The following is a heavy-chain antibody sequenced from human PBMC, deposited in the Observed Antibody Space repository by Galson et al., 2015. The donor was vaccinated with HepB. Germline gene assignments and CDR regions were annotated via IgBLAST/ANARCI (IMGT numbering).Heavy chain of an antibody. CDR3: AKDQMVRGPILLYEFDP. CDR2: ISYDGSNK. CDR1: GFTFSSYG. Sequence: SLRLSCAASGFTFSSYGMHWVRQAPGKGLEWVAVISYDGSNKYYADSVKGRFTISRDNSKNTLYLQMNSLRAEDTAVYYCAKDQMVRGPILLYEFDPWGQGTLVTVSS. J-gene: IGHJ5*02. V-gene: IGHV3-30*18. D-gene: IGHD3-10*01.